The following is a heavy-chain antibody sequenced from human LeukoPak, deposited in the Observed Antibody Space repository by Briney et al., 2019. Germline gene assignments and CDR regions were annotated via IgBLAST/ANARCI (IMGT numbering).Heavy chain of an antibody. CDR2: ISSSSRTI. CDR1: GFTFSSYS. D-gene: IGHD2-15*01. J-gene: IGHJ4*02. CDR3: AKDQSLVVVAAADY. Sequence: GGSLRLSCAASGFTFSSYSMNWVRQAPGKGLEWVSYISSSSRTIYYADSVKGRFTISRDNSKNTLYLQMNSLRADDTAVYYCAKDQSLVVVAAADYWGQGTLVTVSS. V-gene: IGHV3-48*01.